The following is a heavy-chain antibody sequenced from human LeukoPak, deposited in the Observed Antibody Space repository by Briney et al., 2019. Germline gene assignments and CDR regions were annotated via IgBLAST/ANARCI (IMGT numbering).Heavy chain of an antibody. CDR1: GYSFTSYW. Sequence: GESLKISCKGSGYSFTSYWIGWVRQMPGKGLEWKGIIYPGDSDTRYSPSFQGQVTISADKSISTAYLQWSSLKASDTAMYYCARQLELDSSSWYPYYFDYWGQGTLVTVSS. J-gene: IGHJ4*02. CDR3: ARQLELDSSSWYPYYFDY. V-gene: IGHV5-51*01. CDR2: IYPGDSDT. D-gene: IGHD6-13*01.